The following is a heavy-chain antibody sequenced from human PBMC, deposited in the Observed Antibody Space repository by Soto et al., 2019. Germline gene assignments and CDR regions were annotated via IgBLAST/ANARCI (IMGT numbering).Heavy chain of an antibody. Sequence: SETLSLTCTVSGGSISSSSYYWVLIRQPPGKGLEWIGSIYYSGSTYYNPSLKSRVTISVDTSKNQFSLKLSSVTAADTAVYYCARLDSGFWRGYAHYHYLQDVWGKGTTVTVSS. CDR3: ARLDSGFWRGYAHYHYLQDV. D-gene: IGHD3-3*01. V-gene: IGHV4-39*01. CDR1: GGSISSSSYY. J-gene: IGHJ6*04. CDR2: IYYSGST.